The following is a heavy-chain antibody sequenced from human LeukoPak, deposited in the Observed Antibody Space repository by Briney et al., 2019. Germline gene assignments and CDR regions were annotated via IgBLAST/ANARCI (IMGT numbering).Heavy chain of an antibody. Sequence: GGSLRLSCAASGFTFNSYAMSWVRQAPGKGLEWVATISGSGVNTYDADSVKGRFTISRDNSKNTLYLQMNSLRAEDTAVYHCGKPRYNIYDAFDIWDQGTMVTVSS. V-gene: IGHV3-23*01. J-gene: IGHJ3*02. CDR1: GFTFNSYA. CDR2: ISGSGVNT. CDR3: GKPRYNIYDAFDI. D-gene: IGHD1-14*01.